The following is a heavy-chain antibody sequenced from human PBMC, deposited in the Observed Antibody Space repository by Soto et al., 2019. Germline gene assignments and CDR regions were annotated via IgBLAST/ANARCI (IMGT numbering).Heavy chain of an antibody. D-gene: IGHD4-17*01. CDR3: ARMDGDYNYYALDV. J-gene: IGHJ6*02. V-gene: IGHV2-26*01. CDR1: GFSLTNGRMG. Sequence: QVTLKESGPVLVKPTETLTLTCSVSGFSLTNGRMGVSWIRQPPGKALEWLAHFFSDAERSYSTSMQSRLNMSTGSSGSQVVLAMTNMAPADTATYCCARMDGDYNYYALDVWGHGIAVTVSS. CDR2: FFSDAER.